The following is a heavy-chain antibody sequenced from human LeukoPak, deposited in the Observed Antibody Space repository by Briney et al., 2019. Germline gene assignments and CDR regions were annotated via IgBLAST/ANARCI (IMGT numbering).Heavy chain of an antibody. CDR3: ARHGGDLGYCSSSSCYDDWYFDL. D-gene: IGHD2-2*01. V-gene: IGHV4-39*01. Sequence: SETLSPTCTVSGGSISSSTYYWGWIRQPPGKGLEWIGSMYYSGSTHYNPSLKSRVTISVDRSKNQLSLKLTSVTAADTAVYYCARHGGDLGYCSSSSCYDDWYFDLWGRGTLVTVSS. J-gene: IGHJ2*01. CDR2: MYYSGST. CDR1: GGSISSSTYY.